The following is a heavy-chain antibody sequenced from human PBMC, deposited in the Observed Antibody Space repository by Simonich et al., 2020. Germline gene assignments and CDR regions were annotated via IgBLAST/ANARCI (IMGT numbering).Heavy chain of an antibody. V-gene: IGHV1-2*02. D-gene: IGHD1-1*01. CDR1: GYTFTGYY. Sequence: QVQLVQSGAEVKKPGASVKVSCKASGYTFTGYYIHWERQAPGQGLEWMESNNPNSGGPNYAQKLQGRVTMTRDTSISTAYMELSRLRSDDTAGYYCARSSDLLNWNDGPYYWGQGTLVTVSS. J-gene: IGHJ4*02. CDR3: ARSSDLLNWNDGPYY. CDR2: NNPNSGGP.